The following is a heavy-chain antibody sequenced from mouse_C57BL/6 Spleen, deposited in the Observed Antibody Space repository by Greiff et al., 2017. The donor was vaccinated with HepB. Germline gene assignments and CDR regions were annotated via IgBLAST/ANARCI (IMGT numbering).Heavy chain of an antibody. CDR1: GYTFTSYW. CDR2: IDPSDSYT. D-gene: IGHD2-4*01. Sequence: VQLQQPGAELVKPGASVKLSCKASGYTFTSYWMQWVKQRPGQGLEWIGEIDPSDSYTNYNQKFKGKATLTVDTSSSTAYMQLSSLTSEDSAVYYCARGRYDYDYWGQGTTLTVSS. J-gene: IGHJ2*01. V-gene: IGHV1-50*01. CDR3: ARGRYDYDY.